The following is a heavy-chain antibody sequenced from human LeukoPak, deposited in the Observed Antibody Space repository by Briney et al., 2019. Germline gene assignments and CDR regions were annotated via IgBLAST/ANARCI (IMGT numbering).Heavy chain of an antibody. CDR3: ARELNYERSGYYFDY. D-gene: IGHD3-22*01. CDR2: INPNSGGT. J-gene: IGHJ4*02. Sequence: GASVKVSCKASGYTFTVYCMHWVRQAPGQGLEWMGWINPNSGGTNYAQKFQGRVTMTRDTSISTAYMELSRLRSDDTAVYYCARELNYERSGYYFDYWGQGTLVTVSS. V-gene: IGHV1-2*02. CDR1: GYTFTVYC.